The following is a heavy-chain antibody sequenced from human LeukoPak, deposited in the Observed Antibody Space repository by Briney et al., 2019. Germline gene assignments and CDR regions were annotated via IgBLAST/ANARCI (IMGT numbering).Heavy chain of an antibody. CDR1: GGSISSYY. CDR2: IYYSGST. J-gene: IGHJ4*02. V-gene: IGHV4-59*08. D-gene: IGHD3-3*01. Sequence: PSETLSLTCTVSGGSISSYYWSWIRQPPGKGLEWIGYIYYSGSTNYNPSLKSRVTISVDTSKNQFSLELSSVTAADTAVYYCARLGGSAYDFWSGYQDYWGQGTLVTVSS. CDR3: ARLGGSAYDFWSGYQDY.